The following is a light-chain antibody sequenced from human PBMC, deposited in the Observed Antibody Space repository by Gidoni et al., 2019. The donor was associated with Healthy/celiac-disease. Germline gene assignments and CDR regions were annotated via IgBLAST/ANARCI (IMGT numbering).Light chain of an antibody. CDR2: GAS. Sequence: EIVLTQSPGTLSLSPGERATLSCRASQSVSSSYLAWYQQKPGQAPRLLIYGASSRAPGIPDRFSGRGSGTDFTLTISRLETEDFAVDYCQQYGSSQFTFGPGTKVDIK. CDR3: QQYGSSQFT. V-gene: IGKV3-20*01. J-gene: IGKJ3*01. CDR1: QSVSSSY.